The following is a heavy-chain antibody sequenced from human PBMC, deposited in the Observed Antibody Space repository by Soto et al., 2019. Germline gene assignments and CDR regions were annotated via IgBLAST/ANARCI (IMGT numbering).Heavy chain of an antibody. CDR3: ARSSSSWRYYFDY. Sequence: LRLSCAASGFTFSSYGMHWVRQAPGKGLEWVAVIWYDGSNKYYADSVKGRFTISRDNSKNTLYLQMNSLRAEDTAVYYCARSSSSWRYYFDYWGQGTLVTVSS. J-gene: IGHJ4*02. CDR1: GFTFSSYG. CDR2: IWYDGSNK. D-gene: IGHD6-13*01. V-gene: IGHV3-33*01.